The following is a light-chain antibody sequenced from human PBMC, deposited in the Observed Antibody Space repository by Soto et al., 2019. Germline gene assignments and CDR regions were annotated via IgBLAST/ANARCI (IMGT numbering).Light chain of an antibody. CDR3: RQFYSNPIT. V-gene: IGKV1-9*01. J-gene: IGKJ5*01. CDR2: AAS. Sequence: DIQLIQSPSFLSASVGDRVTITCRASQGISNSLAWYQQKPGKAPKLLIYAASTLQSGVPSRFSGSGSGTEFTLTISSLQPEDYATFYCRQFYSNPITFGQGTRLEIK. CDR1: QGISNS.